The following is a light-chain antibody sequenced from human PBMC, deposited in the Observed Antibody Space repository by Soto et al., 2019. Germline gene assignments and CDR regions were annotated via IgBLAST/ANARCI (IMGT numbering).Light chain of an antibody. CDR3: LQYGSSHTWT. Sequence: EIVLTQFPGTLSLSPGERATLSCRASRSVTSNSLAWYQQKVGRAPRVLIYGASNRATGIPDRFSGSGSGTEFTLTISSLQSGDFAVYYCLQYGSSHTWTFGQGTKVDIK. CDR1: RSVTSNS. V-gene: IGKV3-20*01. J-gene: IGKJ1*01. CDR2: GAS.